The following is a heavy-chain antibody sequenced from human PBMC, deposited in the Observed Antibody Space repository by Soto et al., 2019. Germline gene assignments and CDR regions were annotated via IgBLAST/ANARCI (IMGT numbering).Heavy chain of an antibody. D-gene: IGHD6-13*01. CDR3: ARSPYSSSWYSWLDP. Sequence: EASVKVSCKASGYTFTSYGISWVRQAPGQGLEWMGWISAYNGNTNYAQKLQGRVTMTTDTSTSTAYMELRSLRSDDTAVYYCARSPYSSSWYSWLDPWGQGTLVTVSS. V-gene: IGHV1-18*01. CDR2: ISAYNGNT. CDR1: GYTFTSYG. J-gene: IGHJ5*02.